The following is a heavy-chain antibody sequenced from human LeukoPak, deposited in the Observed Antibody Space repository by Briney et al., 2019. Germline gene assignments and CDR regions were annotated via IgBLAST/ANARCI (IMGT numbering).Heavy chain of an antibody. CDR2: INHSGST. CDR3: VTEIVGATSDAFDI. J-gene: IGHJ3*02. Sequence: SETLSLTCAVYGGSFSGYYWSWIRQPPGKGLEWIGEINHSGSTNYNPSLKSRVTISVDTSKNQFSLKLSSVTAADTAVYYCVTEIVGATSDAFDIWGQGTMVTVSS. CDR1: GGSFSGYY. V-gene: IGHV4-34*01. D-gene: IGHD1-26*01.